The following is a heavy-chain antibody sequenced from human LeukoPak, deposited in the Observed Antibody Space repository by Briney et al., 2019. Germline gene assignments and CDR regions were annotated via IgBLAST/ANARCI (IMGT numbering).Heavy chain of an antibody. CDR2: IIPIFGTA. V-gene: IGHV1-69*05. J-gene: IGHJ3*02. D-gene: IGHD2-21*02. CDR1: GGTFSSYA. CDR3: ARVKPRLAYCGGDCFDAFDI. Sequence: ASVKVSCKASGGTFSSYAISWLRQAPGQGLEWMGRIIPIFGTANYAQKFQGRVTITTDESTSTAYMELSSLRSEDTAVYYCARVKPRLAYCGGDCFDAFDIWGQGTMVTVSS.